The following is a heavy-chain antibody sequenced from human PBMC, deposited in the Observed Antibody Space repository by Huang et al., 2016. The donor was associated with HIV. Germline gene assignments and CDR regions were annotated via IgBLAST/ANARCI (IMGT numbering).Heavy chain of an antibody. CDR1: GYIFTTDS. D-gene: IGHD2-2*03. V-gene: IGHV1-3*01. Sequence: QVQLVQSGAEFKKPGASLKLSCAASGYIFTTDSIHWFRRVPGQSLQWLGWSNPGNGRIPVLQSFNGRVILSRDLSAATVYMQLSGLTADDTATYFCARAARGDGYHGAFDVWGQGTMVTV. J-gene: IGHJ3*01. CDR3: ARAARGDGYHGAFDV. CDR2: SNPGNGRI.